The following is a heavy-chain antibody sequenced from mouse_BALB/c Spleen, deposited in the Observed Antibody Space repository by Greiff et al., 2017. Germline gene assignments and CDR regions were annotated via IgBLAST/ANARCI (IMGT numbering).Heavy chain of an antibody. J-gene: IGHJ4*01. CDR3: TRYAYYRYDEGAMDY. CDR1: GYTFTSYW. V-gene: IGHV1-5*01. D-gene: IGHD2-14*01. CDR2: IYPGNSDT. Sequence: VQLQQSGTVLARPGASVKMSCKASGYTFTSYWMHWVKQRPGQGLEWIGAIYPGNSDTSYNQKFKGKAKLTAVTSTSTAYMELSSLTNEDSAVYYCTRYAYYRYDEGAMDYWGQGTSVTVSS.